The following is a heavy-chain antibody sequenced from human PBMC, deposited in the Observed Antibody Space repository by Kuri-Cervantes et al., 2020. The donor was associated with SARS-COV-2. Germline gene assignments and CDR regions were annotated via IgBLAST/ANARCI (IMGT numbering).Heavy chain of an antibody. CDR1: GYSISSGYS. CDR2: IDQSGTT. D-gene: IGHD2-2*01. CDR3: TRERCQLLSIHIFDI. Sequence: SETLSLTCSVSGYSISSGYSWGWIRLPPGKGLEWIGSIDQSGTTYYSPSLKSRVTISVVTSKNQFSLKLNSVTAADTAVYYCTRERCQLLSIHIFDIWGQGTMVTVSS. J-gene: IGHJ3*02. V-gene: IGHV4-38-2*02.